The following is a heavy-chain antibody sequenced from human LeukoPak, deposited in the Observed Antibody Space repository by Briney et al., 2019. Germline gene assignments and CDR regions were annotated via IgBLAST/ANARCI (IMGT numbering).Heavy chain of an antibody. CDR3: AREPTSMGSDY. D-gene: IGHD5-18*01. CDR2: ISDSSTYI. CDR1: GFTFSTYS. V-gene: IGHV3-21*01. Sequence: GGSLTLSCTASGFTFSTYSMTWVRQAPGKGLEWVSSISDSSTYIYYTDSVKGRFTISRDNAKNSLYLQMNSLRADDAAVYYCAREPTSMGSDYWGQGTLVTVSS. J-gene: IGHJ4*02.